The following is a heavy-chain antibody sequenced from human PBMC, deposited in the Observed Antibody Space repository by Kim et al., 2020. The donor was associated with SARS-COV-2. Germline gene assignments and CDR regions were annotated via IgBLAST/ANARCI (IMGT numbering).Heavy chain of an antibody. V-gene: IGHV4-39*01. D-gene: IGHD5-18*01. CDR3: ASVHWIHYFSDV. J-gene: IGHJ6*02. CDR1: GGSINSNPYY. CDR2: IHYSGST. Sequence: SETLSLTCSVSGGSINSNPYYWGWLRQPPGKGLEWIGGIHYSGSTYYNPSLQSRVTISKDTSKNQFSLKLSSMTAADTAVYYCASVHWIHYFSDVWGQGTPVTVSS.